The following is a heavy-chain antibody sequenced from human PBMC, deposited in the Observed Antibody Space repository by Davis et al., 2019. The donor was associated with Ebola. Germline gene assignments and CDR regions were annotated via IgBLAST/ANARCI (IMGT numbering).Heavy chain of an antibody. J-gene: IGHJ5*02. V-gene: IGHV3-9*01. CDR2: ISWNSDSV. CDR1: GFTFDDYA. D-gene: IGHD5-18*01. Sequence: SLKISCVGSGFTFDDYAMHWVRQVPGKGLELVSSISWNSDSVGYVDSVKGRFTISKDNAKNTLYLQMNGLRADDTAMYYCARDSLRYSAAYGGWLDPWGQGTLVIVSS. CDR3: ARDSLRYSAAYGGWLDP.